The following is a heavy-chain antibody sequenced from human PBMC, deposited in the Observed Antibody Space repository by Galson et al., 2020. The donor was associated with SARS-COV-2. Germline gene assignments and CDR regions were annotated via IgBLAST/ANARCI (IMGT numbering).Heavy chain of an antibody. V-gene: IGHV1-46*03. Sequence: ASVKVSCKASGYTFTSYYMHWVRQAPGQGLEWMGIINPSGGSTSYAQKFQGRVTMTRDTSTSTVYMELSSLRSEDTAVCYCARDYEAYYDFWSGYFGGKGYGMDVWGQGTTVTVSS. D-gene: IGHD3-3*01. J-gene: IGHJ6*02. CDR1: GYTFTSYY. CDR3: ARDYEAYYDFWSGYFGGKGYGMDV. CDR2: INPSGGST.